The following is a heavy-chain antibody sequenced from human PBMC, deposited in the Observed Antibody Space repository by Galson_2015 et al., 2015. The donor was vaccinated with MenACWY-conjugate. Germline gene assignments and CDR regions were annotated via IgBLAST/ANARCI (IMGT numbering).Heavy chain of an antibody. J-gene: IGHJ4*02. V-gene: IGHV3-11*06. Sequence: SLRLSGAASGFTFSDYYMSWIRQAPGKGLEWVSYISSSSYTNYADSVKGRFTISRDNAKNSLYLQMNSLRAEDTAVYYCARERGGYCSSTSCPFDYWGQGTLVTVSS. CDR1: GFTFSDYY. CDR3: ARERGGYCSSTSCPFDY. D-gene: IGHD2-2*01. CDR2: ISSSSYT.